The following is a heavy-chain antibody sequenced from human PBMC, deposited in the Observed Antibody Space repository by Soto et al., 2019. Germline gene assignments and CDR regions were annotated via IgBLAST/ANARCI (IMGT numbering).Heavy chain of an antibody. CDR1: GSTFSASA. J-gene: IGHJ4*02. Sequence: GGSLRLSCAASGSTFSASAIHWVRQASGKGLEWVGRIRSKAGSYATEFAASVKGRFAISRDDSKNTVFLQLNSLKTEDTAVYYCASSGSFYLDYWGQGTVVTVSS. CDR2: IRSKAGSYAT. V-gene: IGHV3-73*01. CDR3: ASSGSFYLDY. D-gene: IGHD6-6*01.